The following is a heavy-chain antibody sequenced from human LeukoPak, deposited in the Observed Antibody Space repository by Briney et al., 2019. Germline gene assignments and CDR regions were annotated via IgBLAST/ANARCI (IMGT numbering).Heavy chain of an antibody. CDR1: GFTFDDYA. J-gene: IGHJ4*02. CDR2: ISGSGDYT. CDR3: AKVTYGSGTYGAFDS. Sequence: PGGSLRLSCAASGFTFDDYAMHWVRQAPGKGLEWVSTISGSGDYTYYADSVKGRFTISRDNSKNTLYLQMNSLRAEDTAVYYCAKVTYGSGTYGAFDSWGQGTLVTVSS. D-gene: IGHD3-10*01. V-gene: IGHV3-23*01.